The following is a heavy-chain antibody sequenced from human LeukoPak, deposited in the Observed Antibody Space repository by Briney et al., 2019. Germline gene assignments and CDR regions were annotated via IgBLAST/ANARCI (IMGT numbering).Heavy chain of an antibody. CDR1: GFSLSTSGVG. CDR2: IYWDDDK. V-gene: IGHV2-5*02. D-gene: IGHD6-13*01. J-gene: IGHJ4*02. Sequence: SGPTLVNPTQTLTLTCTFSGFSLSTSGVGVGWIRQPPGKALEWLALIYWDDDKRYSPSLKSRLTITKDTSKNQVVLTMTNMDPVDTATYYCAHVIAAAGTRLFDYWGQGTLVTVSS. CDR3: AHVIAAAGTRLFDY.